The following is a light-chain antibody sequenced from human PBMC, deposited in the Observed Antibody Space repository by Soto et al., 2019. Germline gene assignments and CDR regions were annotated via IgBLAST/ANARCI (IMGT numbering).Light chain of an antibody. V-gene: IGKV1-39*01. J-gene: IGKJ1*01. CDR1: QSSSTY. Sequence: DIQRTQSPSSLSASLGDRVTVTCRASQSSSTYLNWFQQRPGKAPKLLIYGAYTLQDGVTSRFSGSGSETEFTLTISSLQPEDFATYYCQQSFGAPRTFGQGTRVDIK. CDR2: GAY. CDR3: QQSFGAPRT.